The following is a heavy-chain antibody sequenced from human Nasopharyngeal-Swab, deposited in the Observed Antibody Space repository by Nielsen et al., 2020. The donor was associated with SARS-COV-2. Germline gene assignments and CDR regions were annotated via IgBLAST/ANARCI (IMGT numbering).Heavy chain of an antibody. CDR2: FHYSGDS. CDR1: GGSITSGTYY. CDR3: VRDSVQQVVLDY. D-gene: IGHD6-13*01. J-gene: IGHJ4*02. V-gene: IGHV4-39*07. Sequence: SETLSLTCTVSGGSITSGTYYWGWIRQPPGKGLEWIGTFHYSGDSYSNPSLKGRVTMSVDTSKNQFSLGLKSVTAADTAVYYCVRDSVQQVVLDYWGQGTLVTVSS.